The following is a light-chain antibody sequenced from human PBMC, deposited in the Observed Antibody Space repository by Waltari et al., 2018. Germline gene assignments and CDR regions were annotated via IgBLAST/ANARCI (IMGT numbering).Light chain of an antibody. CDR2: GVT. V-gene: IGLV2-14*03. Sequence: QSALTHPAVVTGSPGQSITISCTGSTSDIANYDYVSWYQQHPGKAPQLLSHGVTHRPSGVSDRFSGSKSGNTASLTISGLQPEDEAVYVCSSYTSSRTSFGEGTRLTVL. CDR3: SSYTSSRTS. J-gene: IGLJ2*01. CDR1: TSDIANYDY.